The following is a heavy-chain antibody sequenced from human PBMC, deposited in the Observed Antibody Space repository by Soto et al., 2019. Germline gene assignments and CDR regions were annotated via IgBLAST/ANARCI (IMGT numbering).Heavy chain of an antibody. CDR3: ANLITGCFYFDY. J-gene: IGHJ4*01. CDR2: IYWDDDK. Sequence: QITLKESGPTLVKPTQTLTLTCTFSGFSLRNSGVGVGWIRQPPGKALEWLALIYWDDDKPYSPSLKNGLTISNDTFQNQVVLTMTHMDLVDTDAYCRANLITGCFYFDYWGQGTLVTVSS. V-gene: IGHV2-5*02. D-gene: IGHD3-16*01. CDR1: GFSLRNSGVG.